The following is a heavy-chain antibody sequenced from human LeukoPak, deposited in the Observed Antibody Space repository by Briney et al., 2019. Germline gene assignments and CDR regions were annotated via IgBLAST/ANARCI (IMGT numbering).Heavy chain of an antibody. Sequence: PGGSLRLSCAASGFTFSSYSMNWVRQAPGKGLGWVSSISSSSSYIYYADSAKGRFTISRDNAKNSLYLQMNSLRAEDTAVYYCARDGLSRGVSDYWGQGTLVTVSS. D-gene: IGHD3-10*01. CDR3: ARDGLSRGVSDY. CDR1: GFTFSSYS. CDR2: ISSSSSYI. J-gene: IGHJ4*02. V-gene: IGHV3-21*01.